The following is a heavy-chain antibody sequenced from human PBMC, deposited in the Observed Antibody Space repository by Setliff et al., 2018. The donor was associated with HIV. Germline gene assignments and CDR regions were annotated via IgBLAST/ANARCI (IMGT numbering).Heavy chain of an antibody. CDR1: GDTFSSYV. V-gene: IGHV1-69*13. CDR2: IIPVFGTA. D-gene: IGHD3-3*01. Sequence: SVKVSCKASGDTFSSYVITWVRQAPGQGLEWMGGIIPVFGTANYAQRFQGRVTITADESTSTAYMELSSLRSEDTAVYYCARGVLEGDAFDYWGQGTLVTVSS. CDR3: ARGVLEGDAFDY. J-gene: IGHJ4*02.